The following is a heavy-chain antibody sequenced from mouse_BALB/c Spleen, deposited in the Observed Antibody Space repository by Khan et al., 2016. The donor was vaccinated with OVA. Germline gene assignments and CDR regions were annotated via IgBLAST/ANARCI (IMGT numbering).Heavy chain of an antibody. D-gene: IGHD1-1*01. CDR3: ARRGLRWDFDY. V-gene: IGHV1-7*01. J-gene: IGHJ2*01. CDR1: GYTFINYW. CDR2: INPSTDYT. Sequence: VQLQQSGAELAKPGASVKMSCKASGYTFINYWILWVKQRPGQGLEWIGYINPSTDYTEYNQNFKDKATLTADKSSRPAYMQLSSLTSEDSAVYYCARRGLRWDFDYWGQGTTLTVSS.